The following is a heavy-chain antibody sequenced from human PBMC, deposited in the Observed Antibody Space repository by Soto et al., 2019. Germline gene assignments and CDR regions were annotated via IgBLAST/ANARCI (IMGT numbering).Heavy chain of an antibody. Sequence: QVQLQESGPGLVKPLETLSLTCTVSGGSISSYCWSWIRQPAGKGLEWIGRICSSGSTSYKPSLKNRVTMSVDTSKNQFSLNLSSMTAADTAVYYCARLAWESTGLYYFDYWGQGTLVTVSS. CDR2: ICSSGST. J-gene: IGHJ4*02. V-gene: IGHV4-4*07. CDR1: GGSISSYC. CDR3: ARLAWESTGLYYFDY. D-gene: IGHD2-8*02.